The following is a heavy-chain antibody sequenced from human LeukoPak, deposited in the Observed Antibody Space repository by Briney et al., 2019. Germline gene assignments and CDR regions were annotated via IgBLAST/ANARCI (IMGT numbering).Heavy chain of an antibody. J-gene: IGHJ6*04. D-gene: IGHD3-16*01. CDR3: AIGQGVITWGGADVYDV. V-gene: IGHV1-18*01. Sequence: ASVRVSCKASENTFTNYGINWVRQAPGQRPEWMGWFSPYNGDTKYAPKLKGRVTLTADTLTSTAYMELRTLISDDTATYYCAIGQGVITWGGADVYDVWGKGTWVTVSS. CDR2: FSPYNGDT. CDR1: ENTFTNYG.